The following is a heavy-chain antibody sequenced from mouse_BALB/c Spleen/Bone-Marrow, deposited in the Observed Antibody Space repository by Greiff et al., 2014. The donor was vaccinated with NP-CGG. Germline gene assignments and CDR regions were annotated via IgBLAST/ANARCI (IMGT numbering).Heavy chain of an antibody. CDR3: ARHERGYPYAMDY. J-gene: IGHJ4*01. Sequence: VQLQQSGPDLVAPSQSLSITCTVSGFSLTLYGVHWVRQSPGKGLEWLVVIWSDGTTTYNSALESRLSISKDNSKSQVFLKLNSLQTDDTAMYYCARHERGYPYAMDYWGQGTSVTVSS. D-gene: IGHD2-2*01. CDR2: IWSDGTT. CDR1: GFSLTLYG. V-gene: IGHV2-6-2*01.